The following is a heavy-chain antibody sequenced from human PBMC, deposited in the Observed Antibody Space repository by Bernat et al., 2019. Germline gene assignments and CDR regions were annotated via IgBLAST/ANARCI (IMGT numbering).Heavy chain of an antibody. CDR1: GGSISSGDYY. D-gene: IGHD1-1*01. Sequence: QVQLQESGPGLVKPSQTLSLTCTVSGGSISSGDYYWSWIRQPPGKGLEWIGYIYYSGSTYYNPSLKSRVTISVDTSKSQFSLKLSSVTAADTAVYYCARGGWNDDGDPDYWGQGTLVTVSS. CDR2: IYYSGST. CDR3: ARGGWNDDGDPDY. V-gene: IGHV4-30-4*01. J-gene: IGHJ4*02.